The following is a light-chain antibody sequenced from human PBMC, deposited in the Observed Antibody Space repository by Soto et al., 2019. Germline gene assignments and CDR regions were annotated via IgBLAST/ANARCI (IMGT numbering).Light chain of an antibody. CDR2: GAS. V-gene: IGKV3-20*01. Sequence: EIVFTQSPGTLSLSPGERATISCRATQSVSSSYVAWYQQKPGQPPRLLIYGASSRATGIPDMFSGSGSGTEFTLTISRLEPEDFAVYYCQQYGSSPLTFGGGTQVDI. CDR3: QQYGSSPLT. CDR1: QSVSSSY. J-gene: IGKJ4*01.